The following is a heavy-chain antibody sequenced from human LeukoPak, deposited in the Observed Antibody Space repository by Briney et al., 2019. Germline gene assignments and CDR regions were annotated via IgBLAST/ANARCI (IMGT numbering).Heavy chain of an antibody. CDR2: IYHSGST. CDR1: GGSISSSNW. D-gene: IGHD3-22*01. Sequence: SETLSLTCAVSGGSISSSNWWSWVRQPPGKGLEWIGEIYHSGSTNYNPSLKSRVTISVDKSKNQFSLKLSSVTAVDTAVYSSTRGSIAYYYIDVWGKGPTVTISS. J-gene: IGHJ6*03. CDR3: TRGSIAYYYIDV. V-gene: IGHV4-4*02.